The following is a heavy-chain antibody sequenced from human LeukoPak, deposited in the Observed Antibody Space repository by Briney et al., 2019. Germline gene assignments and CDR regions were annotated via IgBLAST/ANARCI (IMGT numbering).Heavy chain of an antibody. J-gene: IGHJ3*02. CDR1: GGSISSHY. Sequence: SETLSLTCIVSGGSISSHYWSWIRQPPGKGLEWIGYMYHSGSTNYNPSLESRVTISVDTSKKQFSLKLSSVTAADPAVYYCARADSSGTKGYAFDIWGQGTMVTVSS. CDR3: ARADSSGTKGYAFDI. D-gene: IGHD3-22*01. V-gene: IGHV4-59*11. CDR2: MYHSGST.